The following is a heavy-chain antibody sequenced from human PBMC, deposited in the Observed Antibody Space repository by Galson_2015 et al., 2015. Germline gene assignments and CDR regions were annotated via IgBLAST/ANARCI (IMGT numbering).Heavy chain of an antibody. V-gene: IGHV1-2*06. Sequence: SVKVSCKASGSTFTGYYIHWVRQAPGHGLEWMGRITPNTGGTDYAQQFQGRVTMPRDTSISTVYMELSRLRSDDTAVYYCARGGSQTYLRVGYFDYWGQGTLVTVSS. CDR1: GSTFTGYY. D-gene: IGHD2/OR15-2a*01. CDR3: ARGGSQTYLRVGYFDY. CDR2: ITPNTGGT. J-gene: IGHJ4*02.